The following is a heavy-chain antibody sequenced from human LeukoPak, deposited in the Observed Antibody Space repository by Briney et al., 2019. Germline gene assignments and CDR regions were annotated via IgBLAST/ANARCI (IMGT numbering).Heavy chain of an antibody. D-gene: IGHD2-15*01. Sequence: GESLKISCKGSGYSFASYWTAWVRQMPGKGLEWMGIIYPGDSDTRYNPSFQGQVTISADKSISTAYLQWSSLKASDTAMYYCARQEYCSGGSCYTWFDPWGQGTLVTVSS. V-gene: IGHV5-51*01. CDR1: GYSFASYW. CDR2: IYPGDSDT. J-gene: IGHJ5*02. CDR3: ARQEYCSGGSCYTWFDP.